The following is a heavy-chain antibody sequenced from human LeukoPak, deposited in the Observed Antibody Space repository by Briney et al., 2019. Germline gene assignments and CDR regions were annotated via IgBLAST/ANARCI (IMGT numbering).Heavy chain of an antibody. V-gene: IGHV3-53*01. CDR1: GFTVSSNH. Sequence: GGSLRLSRAVSGFTVSSNHMSWVRQAPGKGLEWVSVIYSGGSTDYADSVKGRFTISRDNSKNTVYIQMNSLRAEDTAVYYCARDPSYGDYTRFDYWGQGTLVTVSS. CDR2: IYSGGST. D-gene: IGHD4-17*01. CDR3: ARDPSYGDYTRFDY. J-gene: IGHJ4*02.